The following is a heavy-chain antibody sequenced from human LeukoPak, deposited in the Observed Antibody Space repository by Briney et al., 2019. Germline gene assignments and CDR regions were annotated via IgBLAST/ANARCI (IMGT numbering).Heavy chain of an antibody. V-gene: IGHV3-66*01. D-gene: IGHD3-22*01. Sequence: GGSLRLSCAASGFTVSSNYMSWVRQAPGKGLEWVSVIYSGGSTYYADSVKGRFTISRDNSKNTLYLQMNSLRAEDTGVYYCAREGGWLLNAFLRGFDYWGQGTLVTVSS. CDR2: IYSGGST. CDR1: GFTVSSNY. CDR3: AREGGWLLNAFLRGFDY. J-gene: IGHJ4*02.